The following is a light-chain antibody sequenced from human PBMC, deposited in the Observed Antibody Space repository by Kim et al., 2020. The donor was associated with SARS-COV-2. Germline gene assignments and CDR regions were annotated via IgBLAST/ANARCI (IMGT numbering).Light chain of an antibody. Sequence: SVTLTCTLTSGHSSYAIAWHQRQPGKGPRSLMRVNSDGRHIQGDGVSDRFSGSSSGAERYLTISSLQSEDEADYYCQTWGAGIRGVFGGGTQLTVL. CDR3: QTWGAGIRGV. CDR2: VNSDGRH. J-gene: IGLJ3*02. CDR1: SGHSSYA. V-gene: IGLV4-69*01.